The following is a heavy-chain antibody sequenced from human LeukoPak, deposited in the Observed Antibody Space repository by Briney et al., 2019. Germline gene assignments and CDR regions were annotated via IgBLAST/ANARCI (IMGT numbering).Heavy chain of an antibody. D-gene: IGHD3-22*01. Sequence: PSETLSLTCIVSGGSISRYYWSWIRQPPGKGLEWIGYIHHSGSTNYYPFLKSRVTISVDTYKNQFSLKLSSVTAADTAVYYCASDSSGYYYPYYWGQGTLVTVSS. J-gene: IGHJ4*02. CDR1: GGSISRYY. CDR3: ASDSSGYYYPYY. CDR2: IHHSGST. V-gene: IGHV4-59*08.